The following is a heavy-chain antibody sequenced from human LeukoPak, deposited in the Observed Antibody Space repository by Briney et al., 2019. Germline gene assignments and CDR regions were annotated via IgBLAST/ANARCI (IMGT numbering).Heavy chain of an antibody. J-gene: IGHJ4*02. CDR1: GYTFTGDY. CDR3: ARVFGEVGAYFDY. V-gene: IGHV1-2*02. CDR2: INPNSGGT. D-gene: IGHD1-26*01. Sequence: ASVKVSCKASGYTFTGDYMHWVRQAPGQGLEWRGWINPNSGGTNYAQKFQGRVTMTRDTSISTAYMELSRLRSDDTAVYYCARVFGEVGAYFDYWGQGTLVTVSS.